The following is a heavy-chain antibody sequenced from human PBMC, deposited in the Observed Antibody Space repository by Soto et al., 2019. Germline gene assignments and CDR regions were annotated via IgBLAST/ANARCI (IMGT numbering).Heavy chain of an antibody. J-gene: IGHJ6*02. V-gene: IGHV1-69*13. D-gene: IGHD6-19*01. Sequence: SVKVSCKASGGTFSSYAISWVRQAPGQGLEWMGGIIPIFGTANYAQKFQGRVTITADESTSTAYMELSSLRSEDTAVYYCAGHVSSGWHDYYYYGMDVWGQGTTVTVSS. CDR2: IIPIFGTA. CDR3: AGHVSSGWHDYYYYGMDV. CDR1: GGTFSSYA.